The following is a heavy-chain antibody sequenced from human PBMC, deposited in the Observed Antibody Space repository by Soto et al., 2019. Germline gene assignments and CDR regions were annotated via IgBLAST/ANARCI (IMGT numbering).Heavy chain of an antibody. CDR3: AAGGGLPRYY. CDR1: GDSITSSKHY. J-gene: IGHJ4*02. D-gene: IGHD5-12*01. Sequence: SETLSLTCTVSGDSITSSKHYWSWIRQHPGKGLEWIGYIYHSGSTYYNPSLKSRVTISVDRSKNQFSLKLSSVTAADTAVYYCAAGGGLPRYYWGQGTLVTVSS. CDR2: IYHSGST. V-gene: IGHV4-39*07.